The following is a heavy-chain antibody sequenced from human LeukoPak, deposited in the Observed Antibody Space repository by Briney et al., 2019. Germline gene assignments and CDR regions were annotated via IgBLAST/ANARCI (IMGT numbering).Heavy chain of an antibody. J-gene: IGHJ3*02. D-gene: IGHD5-18*01. Sequence: PGGSLRLSCAASGFTFSSYGMSWVRQAPGKGLEWVSAISGSGGSTYYADSVKGRFTISRDNSKNTLYLQMNSLRAEDTAVYYCAKDPGYSYGNDAFDIWGQGTMVTVSS. CDR1: GFTFSSYG. V-gene: IGHV3-23*01. CDR2: ISGSGGST. CDR3: AKDPGYSYGNDAFDI.